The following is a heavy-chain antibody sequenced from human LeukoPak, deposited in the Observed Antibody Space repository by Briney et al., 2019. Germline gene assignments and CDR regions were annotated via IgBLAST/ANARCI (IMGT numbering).Heavy chain of an antibody. V-gene: IGHV4-39*01. D-gene: IGHD5-24*01. CDR2: IYYSGST. CDR3: ARHRDGYTSDY. CDR1: GXSISSSSYY. J-gene: IGHJ4*02. Sequence: SETLSLTCTVSGXSISSSSYYWGWIRQPPGKGLEWIGSIYYSGSTYYNPSLKSRVTISVDTSKNQFSLKLSSVTAADTAVYYCARHRDGYTSDYWGQGTLVTVSS.